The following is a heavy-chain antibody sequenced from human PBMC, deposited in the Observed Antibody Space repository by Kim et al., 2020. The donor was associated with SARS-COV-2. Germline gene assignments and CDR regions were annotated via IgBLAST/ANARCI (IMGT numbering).Heavy chain of an antibody. CDR3: ARGLLGSGWYSAMSPYYYYGMDV. CDR2: IGTAGDT. V-gene: IGHV3-13*01. Sequence: GGSLRLSCAASGFTFSSYDMHWVRQATGKGLEWVSAIGTAGDTYYPGSVKGRFTISRENAKNSLYLQMNSLRAGDTAVYYCARGLLGSGWYSAMSPYYYYGMDVWGQGTTVTVSS. J-gene: IGHJ6*02. D-gene: IGHD6-19*01. CDR1: GFTFSSYD.